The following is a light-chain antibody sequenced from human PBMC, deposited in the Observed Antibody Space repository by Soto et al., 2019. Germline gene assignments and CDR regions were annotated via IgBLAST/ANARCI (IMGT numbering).Light chain of an antibody. Sequence: DIQMTQSPSTLSAFVGDRVTITCRASENINKWLAWYQQKPGKAPKLLINKASNLESGVPSRFSGSGSGAEFTLTISSLQPDDFATYHCQQYKTFPWTFGQGTKVEI. J-gene: IGKJ1*01. CDR1: ENINKW. V-gene: IGKV1-5*03. CDR2: KAS. CDR3: QQYKTFPWT.